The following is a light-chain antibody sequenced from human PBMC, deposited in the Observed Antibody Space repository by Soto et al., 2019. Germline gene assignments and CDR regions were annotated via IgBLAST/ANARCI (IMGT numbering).Light chain of an antibody. CDR2: DAS. CDR3: QQRNDWPPYP. CDR1: QSVSNY. J-gene: IGKJ2*01. Sequence: EIVLTQSPATLSLSPGERATLSCRASQSVSNYLAWYQHKPGQAPRLLIYDASNRATGIPARFSGSGSGTDFTLNISSLEAEDFAVYYCQQRNDWPPYPFGQGTKLEIK. V-gene: IGKV3-11*01.